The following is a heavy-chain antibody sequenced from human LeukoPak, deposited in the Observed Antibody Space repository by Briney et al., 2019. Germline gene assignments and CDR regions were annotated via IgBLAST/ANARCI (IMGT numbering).Heavy chain of an antibody. Sequence: SSVKVSCKDSGGTFSSYAISWVRQAPGQGLEWMGGIIPIFGTANYAQKFQGRVTITADESTSTAYMELSSLRSEDTAVYYCAREESGYCSGGSCYSSSGIDYWGQGTLVTVSS. CDR2: IIPIFGTA. CDR3: AREESGYCSGGSCYSSSGIDY. D-gene: IGHD2-15*01. J-gene: IGHJ4*02. V-gene: IGHV1-69*01. CDR1: GGTFSSYA.